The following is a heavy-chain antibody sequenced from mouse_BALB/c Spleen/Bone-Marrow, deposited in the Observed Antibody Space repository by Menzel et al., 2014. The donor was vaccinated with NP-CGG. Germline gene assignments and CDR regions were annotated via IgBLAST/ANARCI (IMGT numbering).Heavy chain of an antibody. CDR1: GFTFTDYY. D-gene: IGHD2-1*01. CDR3: ARDVGNYVRFAY. Sequence: EVHLVESGGGLVQPGGSLRLSCATSGFTFTDYYMSWVRQPPGKALEWLGFIRNKANGYTTEYSASVKGRFTISRDNSQSILHLQMNTLRAEDSATYYCARDVGNYVRFAYWGQGTLVTVSA. V-gene: IGHV7-3*02. J-gene: IGHJ3*01. CDR2: IRNKANGYTT.